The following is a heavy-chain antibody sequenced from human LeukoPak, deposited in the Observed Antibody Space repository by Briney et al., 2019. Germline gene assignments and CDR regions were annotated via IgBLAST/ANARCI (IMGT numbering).Heavy chain of an antibody. Sequence: GASVKVSCKASGFTFTSSAVQWVRQARGQRLEWIGWIVVGSGNTNYAQKFQERVTITRDMSTSTAYMELSSLRSEDTAVYYCAVVFPYSSSWYEDYWGQGTLVTVSS. D-gene: IGHD6-13*01. CDR1: GFTFTSSA. V-gene: IGHV1-58*01. CDR3: AVVFPYSSSWYEDY. CDR2: IVVGSGNT. J-gene: IGHJ4*02.